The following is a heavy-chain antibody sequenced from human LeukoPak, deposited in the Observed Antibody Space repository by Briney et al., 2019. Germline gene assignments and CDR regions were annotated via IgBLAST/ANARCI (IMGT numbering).Heavy chain of an antibody. Sequence: GRSLRLSCAASGFTFSGFVLHWVRQAPGKGLEWVAVISYDGSIKYYADSVKGRFTISRDNSKNTLYLQMNSLRAEDTAVYYCARDHYDFWSGYSRKNYYYYMDVWGKGTTVTVSS. J-gene: IGHJ6*03. D-gene: IGHD3-3*01. CDR1: GFTFSGFV. V-gene: IGHV3-30*04. CDR3: ARDHYDFWSGYSRKNYYYYMDV. CDR2: ISYDGSIK.